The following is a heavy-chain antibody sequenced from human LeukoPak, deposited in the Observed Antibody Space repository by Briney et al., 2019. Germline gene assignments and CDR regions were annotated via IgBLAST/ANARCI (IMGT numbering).Heavy chain of an antibody. J-gene: IGHJ4*02. CDR3: AKYRGSSSYYFDY. D-gene: IGHD6-6*01. Sequence: PGGSLRLSCAASGFTFSSYAMSWLRQAPGKGLEWVSAISGSGGSTYYADSVKGRFTISRDNSKNTLYLQMNSLRAEDTAVYYCAKYRGSSSYYFDYWGQGTLVTVSS. CDR1: GFTFSSYA. V-gene: IGHV3-23*01. CDR2: ISGSGGST.